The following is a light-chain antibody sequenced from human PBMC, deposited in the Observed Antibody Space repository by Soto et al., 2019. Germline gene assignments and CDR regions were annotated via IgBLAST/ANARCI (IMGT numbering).Light chain of an antibody. Sequence: DIQLTQSPSFLSASVGDRVTITCRASQGISSYLAWYQQKPGQAPKLLIYAASTLQSGVPSRFSGSGAGTAFTLTISSLQPEDFGTYYCQQLNSYPLTFGGGTKVEIK. CDR2: AAS. CDR3: QQLNSYPLT. V-gene: IGKV1-9*01. J-gene: IGKJ4*01. CDR1: QGISSY.